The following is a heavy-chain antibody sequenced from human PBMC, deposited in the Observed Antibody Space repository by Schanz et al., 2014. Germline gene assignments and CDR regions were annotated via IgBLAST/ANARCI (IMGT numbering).Heavy chain of an antibody. CDR2: IGYSGVPI. CDR1: GFMFSDYC. CDR3: ARDTRIRDMDAFDA. V-gene: IGHV3-48*02. Sequence: EVQLVESGGGLVQPGGSLRLSCAASGFMFSDYCFNWVRQAPGRGLEWIAYIGYSGVPIYYADSVKGRFTVSRDNAKKTVQRQRDAVRDEDTAVYDCARDTRIRDMDAFDAWGQGTLVVVSS. D-gene: IGHD2-2*01. J-gene: IGHJ5*02.